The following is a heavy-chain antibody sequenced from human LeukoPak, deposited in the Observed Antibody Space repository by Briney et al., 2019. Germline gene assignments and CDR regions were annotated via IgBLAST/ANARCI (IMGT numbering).Heavy chain of an antibody. CDR1: GGSISSSSYY. J-gene: IGHJ6*02. CDR2: IYTSGST. Sequence: SETLSLTCTVSGGSISSSSYYWGWIRQPAGKGLEWIGRIYTSGSTNYNPSLKSRVTMSVDTSKNQFSLKLSSVTAADTAVYYCARRLASYYYGMDVWGQGTTVTVSS. V-gene: IGHV4-61*02. CDR3: ARRLASYYYGMDV.